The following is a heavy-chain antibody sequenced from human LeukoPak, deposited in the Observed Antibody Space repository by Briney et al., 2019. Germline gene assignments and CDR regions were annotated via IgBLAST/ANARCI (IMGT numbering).Heavy chain of an antibody. D-gene: IGHD2-2*01. CDR1: GYNFASYW. Sequence: RGESLKISCKGSGYNFASYWIGWVRQMPGKGLEWMGNINPGDSDTRYSPSFQGQVTVTVDKSINTAYLYWSSLKASDTAMYYCTRYQVPPGRDYFDYWGQGTLVTVSS. CDR3: TRYQVPPGRDYFDY. V-gene: IGHV5-51*01. CDR2: INPGDSDT. J-gene: IGHJ4*02.